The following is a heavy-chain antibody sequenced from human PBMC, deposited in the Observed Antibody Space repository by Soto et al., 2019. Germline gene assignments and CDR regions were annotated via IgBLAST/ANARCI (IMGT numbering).Heavy chain of an antibody. J-gene: IGHJ5*02. Sequence: QVQLVQSGAEVKEPGASVKVSCKASGYTFTGYYMHWARQAPGQGLEWMGWIKSFNGDTNYAQKFQGRFTLTRDTSISTAYMELSRLKSDDTAVYYCARVVSPYYDVLTGNWFDPWGQGTLVTVSS. CDR2: IKSFNGDT. CDR3: ARVVSPYYDVLTGNWFDP. V-gene: IGHV1-2*02. CDR1: GYTFTGYY. D-gene: IGHD3-9*01.